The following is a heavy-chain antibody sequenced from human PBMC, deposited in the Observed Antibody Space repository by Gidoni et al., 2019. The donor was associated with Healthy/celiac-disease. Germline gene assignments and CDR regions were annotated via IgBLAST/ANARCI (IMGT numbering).Heavy chain of an antibody. D-gene: IGHD5-18*01. CDR3: ARFPYTAMAGTVDY. CDR2: ISYDGSNK. CDR1: GFTFISDA. J-gene: IGHJ4*02. V-gene: IGHV3-30-3*01. Sequence: QVQLVESGGGVVQPGRSLRLSCAASGFTFISDAMHWVRQAPGKGLEWVAVISYDGSNKYYADSVKGRFTISRDNSKNTLYLQMNSLRAEDTAVYYCARFPYTAMAGTVDYWGQGTLVTVSS.